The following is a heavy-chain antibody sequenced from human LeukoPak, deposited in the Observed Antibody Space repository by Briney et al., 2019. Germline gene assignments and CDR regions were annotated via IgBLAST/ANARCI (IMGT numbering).Heavy chain of an antibody. J-gene: IGHJ4*02. D-gene: IGHD1-1*01. Sequence: PGGSLRLSCAASGFTFSSYGMNWVRQAPGKGLEWVANIKQDGSEKYYVDSVKGRFTISRDNAKNSLYLRMNSLRAEDTAVYYCARGRDNGYWGQGTLVTVSS. V-gene: IGHV3-7*03. CDR3: ARGRDNGY. CDR1: GFTFSSYG. CDR2: IKQDGSEK.